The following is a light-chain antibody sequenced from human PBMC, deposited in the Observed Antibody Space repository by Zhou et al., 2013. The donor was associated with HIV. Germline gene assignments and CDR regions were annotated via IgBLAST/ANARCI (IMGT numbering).Light chain of an antibody. CDR1: QSITTY. CDR3: QQSYSTPLT. V-gene: IGKV1-39*01. J-gene: IGKJ4*01. CDR2: AAS. Sequence: DIQMTQSPSSLSASVGDRVTLTCRASQSITTYLNWYQQKPGKAPKLLIYAASTLQSGVPSRFSGSGSGTDFTLTISSLQREDFATYYCQQSYSTPLTFGGGTKVEIK.